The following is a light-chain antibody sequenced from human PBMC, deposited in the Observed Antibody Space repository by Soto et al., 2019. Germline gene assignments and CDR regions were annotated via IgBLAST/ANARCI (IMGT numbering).Light chain of an antibody. V-gene: IGKV3-11*01. CDR3: QQRSNWPPT. J-gene: IGKJ1*01. CDR2: DAS. CDR1: QSVSSY. Sequence: EIVLTQSPATLSLSPGERATLSCRASQSVSSYLAWYQQKPDQAPRLLIYDASTRATGIPARFSGSGSGTDFTLTITSLEPEDFAVYYCQQRSNWPPTFGQGTKVEIK.